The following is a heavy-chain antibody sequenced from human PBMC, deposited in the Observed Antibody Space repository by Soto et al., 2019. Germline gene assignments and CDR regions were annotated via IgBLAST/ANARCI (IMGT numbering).Heavy chain of an antibody. CDR2: INHSGST. Sequence: SETLSLSCAVYGGSFSGYYWSWIRQPPGKGLEWIGEINHSGSTNYNPSLKSRVTISVDTSKNQFSLKLSSVTAADTAVYYCARSRIAARLYYYYMDVWGKGTTVTVSS. V-gene: IGHV4-34*01. D-gene: IGHD6-6*01. CDR3: ARSRIAARLYYYYMDV. CDR1: GGSFSGYY. J-gene: IGHJ6*03.